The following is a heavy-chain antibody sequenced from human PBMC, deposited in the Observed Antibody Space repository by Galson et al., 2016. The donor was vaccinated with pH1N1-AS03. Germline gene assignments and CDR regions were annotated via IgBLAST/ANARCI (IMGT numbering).Heavy chain of an antibody. J-gene: IGHJ4*02. Sequence: SVKVSCKASGGTFGTSAISWVRQAPGQGPEWMGRLTPMLNVTSYAQKFQGRVTITAGTSTSTVYMELSSLRSDDTAVYYCATPGGVGYLDNWGQGRMVTVSS. CDR3: ATPGGVGYLDN. D-gene: IGHD3-16*01. CDR2: LTPMLNVT. V-gene: IGHV1-69*04. CDR1: GGTFGTSA.